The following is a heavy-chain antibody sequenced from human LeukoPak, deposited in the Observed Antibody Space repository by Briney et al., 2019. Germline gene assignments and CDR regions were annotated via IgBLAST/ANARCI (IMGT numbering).Heavy chain of an antibody. V-gene: IGHV1-18*01. Sequence: ASVKVSCKTSGYTFTRYGISWVRQAPGQGLEWMGWISAYEGNTKYAQKVQGRVSMNTDTSTSTAYMELRSLRSDDTAVYYCARDNAIIPAEIADYWGQGTQVTVSS. D-gene: IGHD2-2*01. CDR2: ISAYEGNT. CDR3: ARDNAIIPAEIADY. CDR1: GYTFTRYG. J-gene: IGHJ4*02.